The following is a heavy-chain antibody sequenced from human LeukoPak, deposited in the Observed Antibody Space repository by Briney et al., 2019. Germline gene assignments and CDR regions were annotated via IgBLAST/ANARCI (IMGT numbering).Heavy chain of an antibody. CDR3: ARVTGSYYFYYYMDV. CDR2: IYHSGST. D-gene: IGHD3-10*01. Sequence: SETLSLTCTVSGYSISSGYYWGWIRQPPGKGLEWIGSIYHSGSTYYNPSLKSRITISVDTSKNKFSLKLTSVTAADTAIYYCARVTGSYYFYYYMDVWGKGTTVTVSS. J-gene: IGHJ6*03. CDR1: GYSISSGYY. V-gene: IGHV4-38-2*02.